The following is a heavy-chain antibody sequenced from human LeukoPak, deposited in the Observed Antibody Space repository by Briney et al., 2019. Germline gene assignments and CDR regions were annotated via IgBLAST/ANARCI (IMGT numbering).Heavy chain of an antibody. CDR2: IIPFFGTA. V-gene: IGHV1-69*13. CDR1: GGTFSSYA. Sequence: ASVKVSFKASGGTFSSYAISWVRQAPGQGLEWMGGIIPFFGTANYAQKFQGRVTITADESTSTAYMELSSLRSEDTAVYYCARTSCEYCSSTSSYCGGDCHQGYWGQGTLVTVSS. D-gene: IGHD2-2*01. CDR3: ARTSCEYCSSTSSYCGGDCHQGY. J-gene: IGHJ4*02.